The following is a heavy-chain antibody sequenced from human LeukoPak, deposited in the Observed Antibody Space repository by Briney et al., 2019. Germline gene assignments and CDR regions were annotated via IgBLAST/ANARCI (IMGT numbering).Heavy chain of an antibody. CDR1: GFTFSSYI. D-gene: IGHD4-23*01. CDR2: ISSSSSSI. V-gene: IGHV3-21*01. J-gene: IGHJ4*02. CDR3: ARELVTSSY. Sequence: GGSLRLSCAASGFTFSSYIMNWVHQAPGKGLEWVSSISSSSSSIYYADSVQGRFTISRDNAKDSLYLQMNSLRAEDTAIYYCARELVTSSYWGQGTLVTVSS.